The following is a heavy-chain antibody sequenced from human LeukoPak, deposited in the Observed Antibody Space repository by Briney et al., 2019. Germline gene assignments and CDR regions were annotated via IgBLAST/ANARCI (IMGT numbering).Heavy chain of an antibody. V-gene: IGHV5-10-1*01. CDR3: ARLSIAVAGGDYFDY. D-gene: IGHD6-19*01. CDR1: GYSFTNYW. Sequence: GESLKISCMGSGYSFTNYWITWVRQMPGKGLEWMGRIDPSDSYTNYSPSFQGHVTISADKSISTAYLQWSSLKASDTAMYYCARLSIAVAGGDYFDYSGQGTLVTVSS. CDR2: IDPSDSYT. J-gene: IGHJ4*02.